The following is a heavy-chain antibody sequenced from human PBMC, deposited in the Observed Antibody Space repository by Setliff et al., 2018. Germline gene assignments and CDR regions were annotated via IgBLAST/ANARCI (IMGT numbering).Heavy chain of an antibody. CDR3: ASPRRDDLDSPFDAFDI. J-gene: IGHJ3*02. D-gene: IGHD3-3*01. Sequence: PSETLSLTCGVSGASITSGHYWGWIRQPPGKGLEWIGTIYHRGRTYYNPSPRSRVTMSLDTSKNQFSLRLSSVTAADTAVYYCASPRRDDLDSPFDAFDIWGQGTMVTV. CDR2: IYHRGRT. V-gene: IGHV4-38-2*01. CDR1: GASITSGHY.